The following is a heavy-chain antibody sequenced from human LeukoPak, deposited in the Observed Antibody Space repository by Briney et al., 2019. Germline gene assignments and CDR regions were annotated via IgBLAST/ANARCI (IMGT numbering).Heavy chain of an antibody. CDR1: GYTFTGYY. CDR3: ARLGGARGSY. CDR2: INPNSGGT. V-gene: IGHV1-2*02. Sequence: ASVKVSCTASGYTFTGYYMHWVRQAPGQGLEWMGLINPNSGGTNYTQKFQGRVTMTRDTAISTAYMELSTLRSDDTAVYYCARLGGARGSYWGQGTLVTVSS. D-gene: IGHD3-16*01. J-gene: IGHJ4*02.